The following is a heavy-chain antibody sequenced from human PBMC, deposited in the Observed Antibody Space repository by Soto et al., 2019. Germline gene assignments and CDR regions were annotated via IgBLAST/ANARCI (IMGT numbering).Heavy chain of an antibody. D-gene: IGHD1-26*01. J-gene: IGHJ4*02. CDR2: IIPIFGTA. CDR3: GRTRVGDTAFDY. V-gene: IGHV1-69*13. CDR1: GGTFSSYA. Sequence: SVKVSCKASGGTFSSYAISWVRQAPGQGLEWMGGIIPIFGTANYAQKFQGRVTITADESTSTAYMELSSLRSEDTAVYYCGRTRVGDTAFDYCGPGTLLTVSS.